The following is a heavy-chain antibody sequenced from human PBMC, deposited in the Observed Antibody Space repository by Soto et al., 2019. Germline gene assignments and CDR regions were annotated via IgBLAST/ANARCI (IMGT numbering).Heavy chain of an antibody. V-gene: IGHV3-33*01. Sequence: QVQVVESGGGVVQPGRSLRLSCAGSGFTFSSFGMHWVRQAPGKGLEWVSLIWYDGSKKSYGDSVKGRFTISRDNSRNTVYLQMNSLRADDTAVYYCARDASYYSLWSGYYPSRNGMDVWGQGTTVTVSS. D-gene: IGHD3-3*01. CDR2: IWYDGSKK. CDR1: GFTFSSFG. J-gene: IGHJ6*02. CDR3: ARDASYYSLWSGYYPSRNGMDV.